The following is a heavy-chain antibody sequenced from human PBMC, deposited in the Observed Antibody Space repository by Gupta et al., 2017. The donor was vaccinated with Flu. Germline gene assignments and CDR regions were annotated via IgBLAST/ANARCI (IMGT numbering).Heavy chain of an antibody. CDR2: INHSGST. CDR3: ARFRAQYYGFWSGYLDS. CDR1: GGSFSGYY. D-gene: IGHD3-3*01. J-gene: IGHJ4*02. Sequence: QVQLQQWGTRLLKSSETLSLTCAVYGGSFSGYYWSWIRQPPGKGLECIGKINHSGSTNYNPSLKSRVTISVDTSKNQFSLKMKSVTAADTAVYYCARFRAQYYGFWSGYLDSWGQGTLVTVSS. V-gene: IGHV4-34*01.